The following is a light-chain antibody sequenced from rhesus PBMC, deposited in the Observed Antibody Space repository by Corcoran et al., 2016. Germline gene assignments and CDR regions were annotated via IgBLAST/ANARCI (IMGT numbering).Light chain of an antibody. CDR3: QKYYSDPFT. CDR2: RVS. V-gene: IGKV1-46*01. J-gene: IGKJ3*01. CDR1: PSFSRS. Sequence: DIQMTQSPSSLSASIGDSVTITCRASPSFSRSLARYQQQPGKDPKLLSYRVSSLQSWVSSRVSGSKSGTDYTLTISSLRPEDIGSYDCQKYYSDPFTFGPGTKLDI.